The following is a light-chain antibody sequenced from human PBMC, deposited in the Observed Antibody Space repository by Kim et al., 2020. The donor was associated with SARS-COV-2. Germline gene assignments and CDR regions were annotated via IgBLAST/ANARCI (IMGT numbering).Light chain of an antibody. Sequence: GQRVTSTWSGSSSNIGSNTVNGYQQIPGTAPKLLIYSNNLRPSGVPDRFSGSKSGTSASLAISGLQSEDEADYYCAAWDDSLNAWVFGGGTQLTVL. CDR2: SNN. J-gene: IGLJ3*02. V-gene: IGLV1-44*01. CDR1: SSNIGSNT. CDR3: AAWDDSLNAWV.